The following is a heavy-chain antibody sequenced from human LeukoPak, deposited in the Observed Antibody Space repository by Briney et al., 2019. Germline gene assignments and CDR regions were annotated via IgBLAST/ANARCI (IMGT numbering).Heavy chain of an antibody. J-gene: IGHJ4*02. CDR3: ARVHRGYSGYDSFDYFDY. D-gene: IGHD5-12*01. CDR1: GFTFSSYA. V-gene: IGHV3-74*01. CDR2: INSDGSST. Sequence: GGSLRLSCAASGFTFSSYAMHWVRQAPGKGLVWVSRINSDGSSTSYADSVKGRFTISRDNAKNTLYLQMNSLRAEDTAVYYCARVHRGYSGYDSFDYFDYWGQGTLVTVSS.